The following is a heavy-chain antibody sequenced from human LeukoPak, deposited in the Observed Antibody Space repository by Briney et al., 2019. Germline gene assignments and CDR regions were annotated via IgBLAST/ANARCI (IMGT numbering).Heavy chain of an antibody. J-gene: IGHJ4*02. CDR1: GDSIHSSGYY. Sequence: SQTLSLTCTVSGDSIHSSGYYWSWIRQHPGKGLEWIAYIYYTGTTYYNPSLKSRVTLSIDTSENQFSLRLTSVTAADTAVYYCARNREFGEYYFDFWGRGTLVTVSS. V-gene: IGHV4-31*03. CDR3: ARNREFGEYYFDF. D-gene: IGHD4-17*01. CDR2: IYYTGTT.